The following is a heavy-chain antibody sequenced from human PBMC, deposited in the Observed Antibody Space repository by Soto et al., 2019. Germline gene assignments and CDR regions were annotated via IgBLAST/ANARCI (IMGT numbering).Heavy chain of an antibody. V-gene: IGHV1-8*01. D-gene: IGHD3-10*01. Sequence: AAVKVSCQACGYSFTRLHFNWVRQAAGQGLEGIGWMNPHSGDTGFAQRFQGGVTMTKNTSINKAYMELSSLRSQDTAVYYCARGTPGPVDHWGQGTQVTVSS. J-gene: IGHJ4*02. CDR1: GYSFTRLH. CDR3: ARGTPGPVDH. CDR2: MNPHSGDT.